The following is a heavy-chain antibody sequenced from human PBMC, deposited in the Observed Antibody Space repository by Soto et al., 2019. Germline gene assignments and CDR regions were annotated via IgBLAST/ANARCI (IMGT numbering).Heavy chain of an antibody. CDR1: GYTFTSYG. J-gene: IGHJ4*02. CDR3: ARAYVLLWFGELLYPDH. D-gene: IGHD3-10*01. V-gene: IGHV1-18*01. Sequence: QVQLVQSGAEVKKPGASVKVSCKASGYTFTSYGISWVRQAPGQGLEWMGWISAYNGNTNYAQKLQGRVTMTTDTSTRTAYMVLWSLRCDDTGVYYCARAYVLLWFGELLYPDHLGQGTLVTVSS. CDR2: ISAYNGNT.